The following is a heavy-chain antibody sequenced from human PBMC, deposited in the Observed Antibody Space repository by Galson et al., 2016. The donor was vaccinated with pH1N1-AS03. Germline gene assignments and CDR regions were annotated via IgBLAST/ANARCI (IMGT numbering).Heavy chain of an antibody. D-gene: IGHD1-26*01. V-gene: IGHV3-30-3*01. CDR2: ISYDGSNK. Sequence: SLRLSCAASGFTFSDFAMHWARQAPGKGLDWVAVISYDGSNKYYEDSVKGRFTISRDSSKNTLYLQMNSLRPEDTAMYYCARDCIVGATRGAGTFDVWGHGTMVTVSS. CDR1: GFTFSDFA. J-gene: IGHJ3*01. CDR3: ARDCIVGATRGAGTFDV.